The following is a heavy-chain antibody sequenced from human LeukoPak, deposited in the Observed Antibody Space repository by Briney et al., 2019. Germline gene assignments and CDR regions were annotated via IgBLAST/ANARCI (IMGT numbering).Heavy chain of an antibody. Sequence: GGSLRLSCAASGFTFSSYAMHWVRQAPGKGLVWVSRINSDGSSTSYAGSVKGRFTISRDNAKNTLYLQMNSLRAEDTAVYYCARGFLDESTSPFDYWDQGTLVTVSS. CDR3: ARGFLDESTSPFDY. D-gene: IGHD2-2*01. J-gene: IGHJ4*02. CDR1: GFTFSSYA. CDR2: INSDGSST. V-gene: IGHV3-74*01.